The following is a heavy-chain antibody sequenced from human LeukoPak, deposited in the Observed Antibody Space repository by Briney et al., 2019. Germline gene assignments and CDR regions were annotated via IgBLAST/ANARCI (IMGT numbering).Heavy chain of an antibody. D-gene: IGHD1-26*01. J-gene: IGHJ5*02. CDR1: GDSISIYY. V-gene: IGHV4-59*01. Sequence: SETLSLTCSVSGDSISIYYWTWIRQPPGKGLEWIAYVFHSGSAEYNPSLKSRITVSVDTSKNQLSLRLNSVTAADTAVYYCARMGMGPPGHGAFDPWGQGTLVTVSS. CDR2: VFHSGSA. CDR3: ARMGMGPPGHGAFDP.